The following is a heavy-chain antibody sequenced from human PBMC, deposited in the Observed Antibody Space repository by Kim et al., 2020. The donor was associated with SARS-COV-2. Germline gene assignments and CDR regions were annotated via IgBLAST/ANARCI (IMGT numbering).Heavy chain of an antibody. CDR1: GGSISSGDYY. CDR2: IFPSGTT. Sequence: SETLSLTCTVSGGSISSGDYYWNWIRQSPGKGPEWIGYIFPSGTTHYNPSLESRVTISIDTSVDQFSLKVTSVTAAATAVYYCARAALEPTHRWFDPWGPGTLVTVSS. CDR3: ARAALEPTHRWFDP. V-gene: IGHV4-30-4*01. J-gene: IGHJ5*02. D-gene: IGHD1-1*01.